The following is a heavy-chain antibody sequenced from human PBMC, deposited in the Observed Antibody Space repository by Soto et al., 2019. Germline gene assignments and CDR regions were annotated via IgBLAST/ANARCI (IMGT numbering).Heavy chain of an antibody. CDR3: ARDDGTDGAFDI. CDR1: GFTFDDYG. Sequence: GGSLRLSCAASGFTFDDYGMSWVRQAPGKGLEWVSGINWNGGSTGYADSVKGRLTISRDNAKNSLYLQMNSLRAEDTALYHCARDDGTDGAFDIWGQGTMVTVSS. J-gene: IGHJ3*02. D-gene: IGHD1-1*01. V-gene: IGHV3-20*01. CDR2: INWNGGST.